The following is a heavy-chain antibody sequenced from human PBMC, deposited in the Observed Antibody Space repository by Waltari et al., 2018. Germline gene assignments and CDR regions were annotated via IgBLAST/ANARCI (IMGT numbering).Heavy chain of an antibody. CDR1: AYTLPRHY. Sequence: QVQLVQSGAEVRKPGASVKVSCKASAYTLPRHYIPWVRQAPGQGLEWMGWLNPNTGGTKYAQKFQGRVTMTRDTSISTAYMELSNVTSDDTAVYYCARDLSTSSLFYWFDPWGQGSLVTVSS. V-gene: IGHV1-2*02. CDR2: LNPNTGGT. J-gene: IGHJ5*02. D-gene: IGHD2-2*01. CDR3: ARDLSTSSLFYWFDP.